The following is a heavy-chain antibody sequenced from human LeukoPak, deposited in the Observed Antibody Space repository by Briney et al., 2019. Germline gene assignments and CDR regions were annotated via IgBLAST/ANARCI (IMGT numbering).Heavy chain of an antibody. V-gene: IGHV4-59*10. Sequence: SETLSLTCAVYGGSFSGYYWSWIRQPAGKGLEWIGRIYTTGSTNYNPSLKSRVTISVDTSENQFSLNLSSVTAADTAVYYCARVSSGSGYYCYMDVWGKGTTVTVSS. D-gene: IGHD6-6*01. CDR2: IYTTGST. J-gene: IGHJ6*03. CDR1: GGSFSGYY. CDR3: ARVSSGSGYYCYMDV.